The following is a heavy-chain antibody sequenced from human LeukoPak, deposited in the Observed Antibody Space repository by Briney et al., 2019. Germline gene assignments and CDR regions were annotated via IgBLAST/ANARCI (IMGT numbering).Heavy chain of an antibody. Sequence: SETLSLTCAVYGGSFSGYYWSWIRQPPGKGLEWIGEINHSGSTNYNPSLKSRVTISVDTSKNQFSLKLSSVTAADTAVYYCARARGMILVVPDWYFDLWGRGTLVTVSS. D-gene: IGHD3-22*01. V-gene: IGHV4-34*01. CDR1: GGSFSGYY. CDR3: ARARGMILVVPDWYFDL. CDR2: INHSGST. J-gene: IGHJ2*01.